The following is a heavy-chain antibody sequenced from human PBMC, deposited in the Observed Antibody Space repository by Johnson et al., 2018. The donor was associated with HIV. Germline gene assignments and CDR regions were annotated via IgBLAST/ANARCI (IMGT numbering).Heavy chain of an antibody. J-gene: IGHJ3*02. Sequence: QMQLVESGGGVVQAGMSLRLSCAASGFIFSSYHMHWVRQAPGKGLEWVALISNDGNNKYHADSVKGRFTISRDNSKNTLYLQMNSLRAEDTAVYYCAKSTWELRHLDAFDIWGPGTTVTVSS. D-gene: IGHD1-26*01. CDR1: GFIFSSYH. CDR2: ISNDGNNK. V-gene: IGHV3-30*04. CDR3: AKSTWELRHLDAFDI.